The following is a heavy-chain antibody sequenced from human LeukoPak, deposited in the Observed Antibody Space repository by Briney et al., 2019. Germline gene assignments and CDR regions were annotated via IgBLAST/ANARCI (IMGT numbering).Heavy chain of an antibody. CDR1: GGSINSHF. Sequence: SETLSLTCTVSGGSINSHFWSWIRQPPGKGLEWIGYIHSTGSTNYNPSLKSRVTISVDTSRNQFSLKLSSVTAADTAVYYCARDGYSGSSLFDYWGQGTLVTVSS. J-gene: IGHJ4*02. CDR3: ARDGYSGSSLFDY. D-gene: IGHD1-26*01. CDR2: IHSTGST. V-gene: IGHV4-59*11.